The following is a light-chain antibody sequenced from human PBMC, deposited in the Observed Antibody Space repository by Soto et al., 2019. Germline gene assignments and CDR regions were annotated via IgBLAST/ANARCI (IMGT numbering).Light chain of an antibody. Sequence: QSVLTQPPSASGTPGQRVTISCSGSSSNIGSKYVYWYQQLPGTAPKLLMYRNNQRPSGVPDRFSGSKSGTSASLAISGLRSEDEADYYCAAWDAGVSGPAFGGGTKHRP. CDR2: RNN. CDR1: SSNIGSKY. V-gene: IGLV1-47*01. CDR3: AAWDAGVSGPA. J-gene: IGLJ2*01.